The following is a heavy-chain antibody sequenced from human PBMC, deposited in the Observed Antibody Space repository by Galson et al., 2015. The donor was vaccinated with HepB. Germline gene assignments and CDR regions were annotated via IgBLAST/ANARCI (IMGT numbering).Heavy chain of an antibody. D-gene: IGHD3-22*01. J-gene: IGHJ5*02. Sequence: SLRLSCAASGFTFSLFGMHWVRQAPGKGLEWVALISYDGSHKYYADSVKGRFTISRDNPKNTLYLQMNSLRAEDTAVYYCAKESGFDYFDSSGSRWFGPWGQGTLVTVTS. V-gene: IGHV3-30*18. CDR2: ISYDGSHK. CDR3: AKESGFDYFDSSGSRWFGP. CDR1: GFTFSLFG.